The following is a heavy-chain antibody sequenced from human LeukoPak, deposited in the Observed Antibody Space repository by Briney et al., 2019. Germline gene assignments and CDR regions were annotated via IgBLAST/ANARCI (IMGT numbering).Heavy chain of an antibody. CDR1: GFTFSHYY. J-gene: IGHJ4*02. CDR2: ISSSGGSI. D-gene: IGHD2-21*01. CDR3: ARGDIAANDYFDY. Sequence: GGSLRLSCAASGFTFSHYYMNWIRRAPGKGLEWISYISSSGGSIHYAASVKGRFTISRDNAKNSLYLQMDSLRADDTAVYYCARGDIAANDYFDYWGQGALVTVSS. V-gene: IGHV3-11*01.